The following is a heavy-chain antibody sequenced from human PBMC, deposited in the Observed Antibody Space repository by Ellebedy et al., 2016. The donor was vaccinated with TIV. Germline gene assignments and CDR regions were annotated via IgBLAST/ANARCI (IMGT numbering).Heavy chain of an antibody. V-gene: IGHV3-30*04. J-gene: IGHJ6*02. D-gene: IGHD3-3*01. CDR3: ARDAGITIFGPARRAYGMDV. CDR1: GFTFSSYA. CDR2: ISYDGSNK. Sequence: GGSLRLSXAASGFTFSSYAMHWVRQAPGKGLEWVAVISYDGSNKYYADSVKGRFTISRDNAKNSLYLQMNSLRAEDTAVYYCARDAGITIFGPARRAYGMDVWGQGTTVTVSS.